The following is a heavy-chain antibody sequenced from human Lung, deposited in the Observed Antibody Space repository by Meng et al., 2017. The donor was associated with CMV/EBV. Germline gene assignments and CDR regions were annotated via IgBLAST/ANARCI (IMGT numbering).Heavy chain of an antibody. J-gene: IGHJ4*02. CDR2: TWYDGSNK. CDR3: AKEGEEGYCSSISCPHDY. D-gene: IGHD2-2*01. V-gene: IGHV3-33*06. Sequence: GESLKISCAASGFTFSNYGMHWVRQAPGKGLEWVAVTWYDGSNKFYADSVKGRFTISRDNSKNTLYLQMNSLRAEDTAVYHCAKEGEEGYCSSISCPHDYXGQGXLVTVSS. CDR1: GFTFSNYG.